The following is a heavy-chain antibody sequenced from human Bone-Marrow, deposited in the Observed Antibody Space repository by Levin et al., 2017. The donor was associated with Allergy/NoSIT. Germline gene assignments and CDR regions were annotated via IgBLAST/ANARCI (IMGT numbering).Heavy chain of an antibody. J-gene: IGHJ4*02. CDR3: AKIESSGYVPFDY. D-gene: IGHD3-22*01. CDR1: GFTFSSYG. Sequence: GGSLRLSCAASGFTFSSYGMHWVRQAPGKGLEWVAVISYDGSNKYYADSVKGRFTISRDNSKNTLYLQMNSLRAEETAVYYCAKIESSGYVPFDYWGQGTLVTVSS. V-gene: IGHV3-30*18. CDR2: ISYDGSNK.